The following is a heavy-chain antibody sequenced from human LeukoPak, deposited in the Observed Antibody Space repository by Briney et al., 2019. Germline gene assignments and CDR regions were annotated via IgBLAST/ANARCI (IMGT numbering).Heavy chain of an antibody. D-gene: IGHD3-10*01. Sequence: SETLSLTCTVSGGSISSSSYYWGWIRQPPGKGLVWIGSIYYSGSTYYNPSLKSRVTISVDTSKNQFSLKLSSVTAADTAVYYCARETKRWFGELLGGYFDYWGQGTLVTVSS. V-gene: IGHV4-39*07. CDR2: IYYSGST. J-gene: IGHJ4*02. CDR3: ARETKRWFGELLGGYFDY. CDR1: GGSISSSSYY.